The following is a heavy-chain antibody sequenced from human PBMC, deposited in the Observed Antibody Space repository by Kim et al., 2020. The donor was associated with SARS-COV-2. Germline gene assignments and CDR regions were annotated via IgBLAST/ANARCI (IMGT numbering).Heavy chain of an antibody. CDR1: GYTFITYY. CDR3: ARELGGTYYFDY. CDR2: INPSAGIT. Sequence: ASVKVSCKTSGYTFITYYMHWMRQAPGQAPGQDLEWMGIINPSAGITSYAQKLRGRFTMTTDTSTNTVYMELSSLTSEDTAVYYCARELGGTYYFDYWGQGTLVTVSS. V-gene: IGHV1-46*04. J-gene: IGHJ4*02. D-gene: IGHD2-15*01.